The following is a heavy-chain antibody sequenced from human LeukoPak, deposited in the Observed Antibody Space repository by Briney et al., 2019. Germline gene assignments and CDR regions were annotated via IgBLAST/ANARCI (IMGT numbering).Heavy chain of an antibody. J-gene: IGHJ4*02. Sequence: SGGSLRLSCAASGFTFSSYAMHWVRQAPGKGLEWVAVISYDGSNKYYADSVKGRFTISRDNSKNTLYLQMNSLRAEDTAVYYCARVSGGIDYWGQGTLVTVSS. D-gene: IGHD2/OR15-2a*01. CDR2: ISYDGSNK. CDR1: GFTFSSYA. V-gene: IGHV3-30-3*01. CDR3: ARVSGGIDY.